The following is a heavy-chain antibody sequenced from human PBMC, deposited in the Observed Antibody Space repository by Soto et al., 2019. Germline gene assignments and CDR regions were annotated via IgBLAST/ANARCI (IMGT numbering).Heavy chain of an antibody. CDR3: ARDHWNRPPRFDY. D-gene: IGHD1-1*01. Sequence: ASVKVSCKASGYTFTSYAMHWVRQAPGQRLEWMGWINAGNGNTKYSQKFQGRVTMTRDTSTSTAYMELSSLRSEDTAVYYCARDHWNRPPRFDYWGPGTQVTVSS. V-gene: IGHV1-3*01. J-gene: IGHJ4*02. CDR2: INAGNGNT. CDR1: GYTFTSYA.